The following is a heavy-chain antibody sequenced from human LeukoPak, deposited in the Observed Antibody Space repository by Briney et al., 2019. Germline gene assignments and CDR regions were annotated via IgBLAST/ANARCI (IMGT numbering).Heavy chain of an antibody. V-gene: IGHV3-48*03. J-gene: IGHJ3*02. CDR1: GFTFSSYE. D-gene: IGHD3-22*01. CDR2: ISSSGSTI. Sequence: GGSLRLSCAASGFTFSSYEMNWVRQAPGKGLEWVSYISSSGSTIYYADSVKGRFTISRDNAKNSLYLQMNSLRAEDTAVYYCARDFEYYYDSSGPYDAFDIWGQGTMVTVSS. CDR3: ARDFEYYYDSSGPYDAFDI.